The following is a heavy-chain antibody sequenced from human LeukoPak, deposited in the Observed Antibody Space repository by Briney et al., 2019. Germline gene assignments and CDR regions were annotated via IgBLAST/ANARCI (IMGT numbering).Heavy chain of an antibody. CDR1: GGSISNTNW. CDR3: ARRDPLLGSSWFDY. Sequence: SETLSLTCGVSGGSISNTNWWTWFRQPPGKGLEWIGEVNLQGSTNYNPSLKSRVAISVDKSENHISLKLTSVTAADTAVYYCARRDPLLGSSWFDYWGQGTLVTVSS. CDR2: VNLQGST. J-gene: IGHJ4*02. D-gene: IGHD6-13*01. V-gene: IGHV4-4*02.